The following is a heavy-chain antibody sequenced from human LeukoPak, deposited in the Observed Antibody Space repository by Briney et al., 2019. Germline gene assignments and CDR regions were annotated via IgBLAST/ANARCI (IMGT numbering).Heavy chain of an antibody. Sequence: PGGSLRLSCAASGFTFSSYWMSWVRQAPGKGLEWVATIRQDGSQKYYVDSVKGRFTTSRDNAKNSLYLQMNSLRAEDTALYYCARDRGGIGYYMDVWGKGTTVTVSS. D-gene: IGHD3-16*02. J-gene: IGHJ6*03. V-gene: IGHV3-7*01. CDR1: GFTFSSYW. CDR3: ARDRGGIGYYMDV. CDR2: IRQDGSQK.